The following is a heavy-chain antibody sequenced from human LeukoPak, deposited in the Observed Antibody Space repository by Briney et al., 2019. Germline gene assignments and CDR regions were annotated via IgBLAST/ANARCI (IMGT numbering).Heavy chain of an antibody. V-gene: IGHV3-74*01. J-gene: IGHJ4*02. CDR3: ARRVNSGSYLYDY. Sequence: GGSLRLSCVASGFTFSTYWMHWVRQAPGNGLVWVSRINGDGSTTNYADSVKGRFTISRDNAKNTLYLQMNSLRAEDTAVYYCARRVNSGSYLYDYWGQGTLVTVYS. CDR1: GFTFSTYW. D-gene: IGHD1-26*01. CDR2: INGDGSTT.